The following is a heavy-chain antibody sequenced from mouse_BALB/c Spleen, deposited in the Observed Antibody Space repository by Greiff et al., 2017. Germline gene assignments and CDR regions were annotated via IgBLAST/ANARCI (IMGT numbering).Heavy chain of an antibody. CDR3: ARYSSYFDY. CDR1: GYTFTSYT. J-gene: IGHJ2*01. Sequence: QVHVKQSGAELARPGASVKMSCKASGYTFTSYTMHWVKQRPGQGLEWIGYINPSSGYTNYNQKFKDKATLTADKSSSTAYMQLSSLTSEDSAVYYCARYSSYFDYWGQGTTLTVSS. V-gene: IGHV1-4*01. CDR2: INPSSGYT.